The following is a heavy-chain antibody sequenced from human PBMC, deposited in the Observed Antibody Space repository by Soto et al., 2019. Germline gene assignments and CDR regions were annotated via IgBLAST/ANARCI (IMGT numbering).Heavy chain of an antibody. CDR1: GFTFSSYS. D-gene: IGHD2-15*01. V-gene: IGHV3-21*01. J-gene: IGHJ4*02. CDR3: ASRDCSGGSCHFDY. CDR2: IGSSSSYI. Sequence: EVQLVESGGGLVKPGGSLRLSCAASGFTFSSYSMNWVRQAPGKGLEWVSSIGSSSSYIYYEDSVKGRFAISRDDAKNSLYLQMNSLRAEDTAVYFCASRDCSGGSCHFDYWGQGTLVTVSS.